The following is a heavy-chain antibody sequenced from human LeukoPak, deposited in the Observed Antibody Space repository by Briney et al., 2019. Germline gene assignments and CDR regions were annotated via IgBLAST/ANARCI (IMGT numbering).Heavy chain of an antibody. D-gene: IGHD3-10*01. Sequence: GGSLRPSCAASGFTFSSYAMSWVRQAPGKGLEWVSAISGSGGSTYYADSVKGRFTISRDNSKNTLYLQMNSLRAEDTAVYYCAKPWGMVRGVIMGEAYWGQGTLVTVSS. J-gene: IGHJ4*02. V-gene: IGHV3-23*01. CDR1: GFTFSSYA. CDR2: ISGSGGST. CDR3: AKPWGMVRGVIMGEAY.